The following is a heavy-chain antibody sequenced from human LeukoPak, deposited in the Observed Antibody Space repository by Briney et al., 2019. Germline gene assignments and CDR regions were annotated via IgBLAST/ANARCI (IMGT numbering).Heavy chain of an antibody. Sequence: VASVKVSCKASGYTFTGHYMNWVRLAPGQGLEWMGWINPTGGTTYAQKFQDRVTMTGDTSINTAYMELSGLRSDDTAVYYCARDLGWSSSHWGQGTLVTVSS. V-gene: IGHV1-2*02. CDR1: GYTFTGHY. D-gene: IGHD6-6*01. CDR2: INPTGGT. J-gene: IGHJ4*02. CDR3: ARDLGWSSSH.